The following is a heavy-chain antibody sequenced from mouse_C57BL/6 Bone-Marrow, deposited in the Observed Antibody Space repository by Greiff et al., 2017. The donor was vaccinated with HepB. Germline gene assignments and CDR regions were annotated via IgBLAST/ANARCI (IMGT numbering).Heavy chain of an antibody. J-gene: IGHJ2*01. Sequence: QVHVKQSGAELARPGASVKLSCKASGYTFTSYGISWVKQRTGQGLEWIGEIYPRSGNTYYNEKFKGKATLTADKSSSTAYMELRSLTSEDSAVYFCARTTPCFDYWGQGTTLTVSS. V-gene: IGHV1-81*01. CDR3: ARTTPCFDY. CDR2: IYPRSGNT. D-gene: IGHD2-13*01. CDR1: GYTFTSYG.